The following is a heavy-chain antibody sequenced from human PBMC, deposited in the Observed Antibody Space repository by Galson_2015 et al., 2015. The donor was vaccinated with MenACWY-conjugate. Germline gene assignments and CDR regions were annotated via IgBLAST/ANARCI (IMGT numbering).Heavy chain of an antibody. D-gene: IGHD1-26*01. Sequence: SLRLSCAASGLTFRTHSMNWVRQAPGKGLEWVSSIRGDSINIFYADSVKGRFTISRDNAKNSLYLQMNSLRTEDTAVYYCAKSIVVSKGAFDIWGQGTMVTVSS. CDR2: IRGDSINI. J-gene: IGHJ3*02. CDR1: GLTFRTHS. V-gene: IGHV3-21*01. CDR3: AKSIVVSKGAFDI.